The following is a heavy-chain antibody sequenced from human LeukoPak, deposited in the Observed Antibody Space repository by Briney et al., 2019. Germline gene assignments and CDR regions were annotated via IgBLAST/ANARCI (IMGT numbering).Heavy chain of an antibody. CDR3: AKADSSSWYFDY. J-gene: IGHJ4*02. Sequence: GGSLRLSCAASGFTFSSYWMHWVRQGPGKGLVWVSCINSDGSSTSYADSVKGRFTISRDNAKNTLYLQMNSLRAEDTAVYYCAKADSSSWYFDYWGQGTLVTVSS. CDR1: GFTFSSYW. CDR2: INSDGSST. V-gene: IGHV3-74*01. D-gene: IGHD6-13*01.